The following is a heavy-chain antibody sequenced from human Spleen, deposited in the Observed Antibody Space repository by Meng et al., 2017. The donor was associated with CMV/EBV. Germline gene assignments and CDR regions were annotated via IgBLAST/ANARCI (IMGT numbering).Heavy chain of an antibody. CDR1: GFTFSSYG. Sequence: GESLKISCAASGFTFSSYGMHWVRQAPGKGLEWVSVIYRGGSSTYYADSVKGRFTISRDYSKNTLYLQMNSLRAEDTAVYYCAKVSSSGDGYNLYFDYWGQGTLVTVSS. D-gene: IGHD5-24*01. CDR3: AKVSSSGDGYNLYFDY. J-gene: IGHJ4*02. V-gene: IGHV3-23*03. CDR2: IYRGGSST.